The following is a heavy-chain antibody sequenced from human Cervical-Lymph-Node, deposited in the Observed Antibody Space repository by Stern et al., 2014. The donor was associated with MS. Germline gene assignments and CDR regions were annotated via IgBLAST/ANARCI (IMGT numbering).Heavy chain of an antibody. CDR3: ARDCRLRYFDNYGMDV. CDR2: IYTRGST. D-gene: IGHD3-9*01. V-gene: IGHV4-61*02. J-gene: IGHJ6*02. CDR1: GGSISSGSYF. Sequence: QLQLQESGPGLVKPSQTLSLTCTVSGGSISSGSYFWSWIRQPAGKGLEGIGRIYTRGSTNYNPSLKSRVTISEDTSKTQFSLKLSSVTAADTAVYYCARDCRLRYFDNYGMDVWGQGTTVTVSS.